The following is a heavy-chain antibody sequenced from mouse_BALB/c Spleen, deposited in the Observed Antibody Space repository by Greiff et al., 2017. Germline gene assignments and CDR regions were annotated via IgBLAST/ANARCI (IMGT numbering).Heavy chain of an antibody. CDR1: GFTFSSFG. CDR3: ARRGYGNYGWYFDV. CDR2: ISSGSSTI. Sequence: EVMLVESGGGLVQPGGSRKLSCAASGFTFSSFGMHWVRQAPEKGLEWVAYISSGSSTIYYADTVKGRFTISRDNPKNTLFLQMTSLRSEDTAMYYCARRGYGNYGWYFDVWGAGTTVTVSS. V-gene: IGHV5-17*02. J-gene: IGHJ1*01. D-gene: IGHD2-10*02.